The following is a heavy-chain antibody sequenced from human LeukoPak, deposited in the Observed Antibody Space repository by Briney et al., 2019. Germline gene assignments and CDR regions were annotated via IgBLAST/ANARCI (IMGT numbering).Heavy chain of an antibody. J-gene: IGHJ4*02. D-gene: IGHD6-13*01. V-gene: IGHV1-8*03. CDR1: GYTFTSHD. Sequence: ASVKVSCKASGYTFTSHDINWVRQATGQGLEWMGWMNPNNGNAGYAQKFQGRVTITRNTSISTAYMELSSLRSEDTAVYYCARGLAAAAAYYFDYWGQGTLVTVSS. CDR3: ARGLAAAAAYYFDY. CDR2: MNPNNGNA.